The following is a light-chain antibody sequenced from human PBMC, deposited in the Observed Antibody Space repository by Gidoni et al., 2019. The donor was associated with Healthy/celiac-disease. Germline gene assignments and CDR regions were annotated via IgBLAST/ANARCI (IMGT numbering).Light chain of an antibody. J-gene: IGKJ4*01. V-gene: IGKV3-20*01. Sequence: EIVLTQSPGTRSLSPGERATLSCRASQSVSSSNLAWYQQKPGQAPRLLIYGASSRATGIPDRFSGSGSGTDFTLTISRLEPEDFAVYYCQQYGSSPLTFGGGTKVEIK. CDR1: QSVSSSN. CDR2: GAS. CDR3: QQYGSSPLT.